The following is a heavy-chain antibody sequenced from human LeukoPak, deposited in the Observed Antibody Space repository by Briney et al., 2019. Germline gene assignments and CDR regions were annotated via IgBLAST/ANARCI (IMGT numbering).Heavy chain of an antibody. Sequence: GSLRLPCAASGFTFSTYWMSWVRQAPGKGLEWVANIKEDGSEKYYGDSVKGRFTISRDNAKNSLYLQMNSLRAEDTAVYYCARDSSGYQWGQGTLVTVSS. D-gene: IGHD3-22*01. CDR2: IKEDGSEK. CDR3: ARDSSGYQ. V-gene: IGHV3-7*01. CDR1: GFTFSTYW. J-gene: IGHJ4*02.